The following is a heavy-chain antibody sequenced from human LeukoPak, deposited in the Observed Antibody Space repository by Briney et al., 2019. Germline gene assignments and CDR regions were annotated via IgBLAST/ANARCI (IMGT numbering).Heavy chain of an antibody. Sequence: SETLSLTCTVSGGSISSYYWSWIRQPPGKGLEWIGEINHSGSTNYNPSLKSRVTISVDTSKNQFSLKLSSVTAADTAVYYCARVRQQLVTFDYWGQGTLVTVSS. CDR3: ARVRQQLVTFDY. V-gene: IGHV4-34*01. CDR2: INHSGST. CDR1: GGSISSYY. J-gene: IGHJ4*02. D-gene: IGHD6-13*01.